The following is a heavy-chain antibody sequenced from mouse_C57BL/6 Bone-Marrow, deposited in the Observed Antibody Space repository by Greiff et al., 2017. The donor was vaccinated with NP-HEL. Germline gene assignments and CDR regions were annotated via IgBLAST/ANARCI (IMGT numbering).Heavy chain of an antibody. V-gene: IGHV5-6*01. CDR3: ARYNCVFAY. Sequence: EVKLMESGGDLVKPGGSLKLSCAASGFTFSSYGMSWVRQTPDKRLEWVATISSGGSYTYYPDSVKGRFTISRDNAKNTLYLQMSSLKSEDTAMYYCARYNCVFAYWGQGTLVTVSA. CDR2: ISSGGSYT. D-gene: IGHD4-1*02. J-gene: IGHJ3*01. CDR1: GFTFSSYG.